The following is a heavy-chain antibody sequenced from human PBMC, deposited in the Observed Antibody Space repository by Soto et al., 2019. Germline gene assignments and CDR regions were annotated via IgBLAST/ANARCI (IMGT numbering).Heavy chain of an antibody. CDR3: ARGARQQLADFDY. D-gene: IGHD6-13*01. J-gene: IGHJ4*02. CDR2: IWYDGSNK. CDR1: GFTFSSYG. Sequence: QVQLVESGGGVVQPGRSLRLSYAASGFTFSSYGMHWVRQAPGKGLEWVAVIWYDGSNKYYADSVKGRFTISRDNSKNTLYLQMNSLRAEDTAVYYCARGARQQLADFDYWGQGTLVTVSS. V-gene: IGHV3-33*01.